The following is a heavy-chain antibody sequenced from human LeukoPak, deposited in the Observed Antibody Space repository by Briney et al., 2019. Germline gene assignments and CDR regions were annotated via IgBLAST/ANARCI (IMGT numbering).Heavy chain of an antibody. CDR2: IKNDGSDK. CDR3: AKDAYGDGPIDY. J-gene: IGHJ4*02. Sequence: PGGSLRLSCEASGFSFSAAWMTWVRQAPGKGLEWVATIKNDGSDKYYVDSVKGRFTISRDNAKNSLYLQMNSLRAEDTALYYCAKDAYGDGPIDYWGQGTLVTVSS. V-gene: IGHV3-7*03. D-gene: IGHD4-17*01. CDR1: GFSFSAAW.